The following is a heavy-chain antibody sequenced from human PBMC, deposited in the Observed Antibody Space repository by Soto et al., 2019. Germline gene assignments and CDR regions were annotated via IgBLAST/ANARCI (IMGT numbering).Heavy chain of an antibody. J-gene: IGHJ4*02. V-gene: IGHV1-8*01. CDR3: ARERTYYSFDY. D-gene: IGHD3-10*01. CDR1: GESMKSYD. CDR2: MNPNSGNT. Sequence: ARGESMKSYDGGWLLQAKGKGLEWMGWMNPNSGNTGYAQKFQGRVTMTRNTSISTAYMELSSLRSEDTAVYYCARERTYYSFDYWGQGTLVTVSS.